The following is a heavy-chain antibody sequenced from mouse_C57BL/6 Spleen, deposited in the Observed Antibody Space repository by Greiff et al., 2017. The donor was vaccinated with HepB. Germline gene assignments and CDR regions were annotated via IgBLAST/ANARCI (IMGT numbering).Heavy chain of an antibody. CDR3: ARSTNWDRFAY. V-gene: IGHV7-3*01. D-gene: IGHD4-1*01. J-gene: IGHJ3*01. CDR2: IRNKANGYTT. Sequence: EVKLVESGGGLVQPGGSLSLSCAASGFTFTDYYMSWVRQPPGKALEWLGFIRNKANGYTTEYSASVKGRFTISRDNSQSILYLQMNALRAVDSAAYDCARSTNWDRFAYWGQGTLVTVSA. CDR1: GFTFTDYY.